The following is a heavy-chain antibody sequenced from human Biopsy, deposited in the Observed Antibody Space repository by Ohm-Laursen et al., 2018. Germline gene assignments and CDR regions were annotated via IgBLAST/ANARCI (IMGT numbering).Heavy chain of an antibody. CDR2: IYYTGKT. Sequence: GTLSLTCTVSGGSMSDHYWSWLRQTPGKGLEWLGYIYYTGKTTYNPSLESRITISVDTSKNKFSLQLDSMTAADTAVYYCARVWLWRGYGMDVWGQGTTVAVSS. D-gene: IGHD6-19*01. CDR1: GGSMSDHY. V-gene: IGHV4-59*11. CDR3: ARVWLWRGYGMDV. J-gene: IGHJ6*02.